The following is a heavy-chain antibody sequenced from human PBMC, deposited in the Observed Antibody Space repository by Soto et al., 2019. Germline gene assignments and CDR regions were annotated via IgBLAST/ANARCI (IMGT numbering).Heavy chain of an antibody. J-gene: IGHJ6*02. D-gene: IGHD3-10*01. CDR3: ARDRVRRGNSYYYGMDV. CDR1: GGAFNNFA. V-gene: IGHV1-69*12. CDR2: IIPFFSAP. Sequence: QVQLVQSGAEVKKPGSSVKVSCKASGGAFNNFAITWVRQAPGQGLEWLGAIIPFFSAPNYAQKLQGRVTITADESTSTSYMELNSLRSDDTAVYYCARDRVRRGNSYYYGMDVWGQGTTVTVSS.